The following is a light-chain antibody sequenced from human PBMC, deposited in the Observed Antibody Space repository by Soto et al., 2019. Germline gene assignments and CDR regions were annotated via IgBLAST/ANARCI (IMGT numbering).Light chain of an antibody. V-gene: IGKV3-11*01. CDR1: QSVSSY. CDR2: DAS. CDR3: QQRSNWPPENP. Sequence: EIVLTQSPATLSLSPGERATLSCRASQSVSSYVAWYQQKPGQAPRLLIYDASNRATGIPARFSGSGSGTVFTLTISSLEPEDFAVYYCQQRSNWPPENPFGQGTKLAIK. J-gene: IGKJ2*01.